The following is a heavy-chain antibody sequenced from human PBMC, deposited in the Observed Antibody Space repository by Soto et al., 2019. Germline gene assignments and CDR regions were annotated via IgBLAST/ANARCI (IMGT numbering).Heavy chain of an antibody. J-gene: IGHJ6*02. CDR2: IYYSGST. Sequence: SETLSLTCTVSGGSISSGDYYWSWIRQPPGKGLEWIGYIYYSGSTYYNPSLKSRVTISVDTSKNQFSLKLSSVTAADTAVYYCARIKLGGFNYYYYGMDVWGQGTTVTVSS. CDR3: ARIKLGGFNYYYYGMDV. D-gene: IGHD7-27*01. CDR1: GGSISSGDYY. V-gene: IGHV4-30-4*01.